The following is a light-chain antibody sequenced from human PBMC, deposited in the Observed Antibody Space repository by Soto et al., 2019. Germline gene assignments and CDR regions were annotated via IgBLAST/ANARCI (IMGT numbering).Light chain of an antibody. Sequence: DIQLTQSPSSLSASLGYRVTITCQASQDINNFLNWYQQKPGKAPKLLIYDAFSLETGVPSRFTGSGSGTDFSLTISSLQPEDVATYYCQQHDDLPCTCGAGTTVDVK. CDR2: DAF. CDR1: QDINNF. CDR3: QQHDDLPCT. J-gene: IGKJ3*01. V-gene: IGKV1-33*01.